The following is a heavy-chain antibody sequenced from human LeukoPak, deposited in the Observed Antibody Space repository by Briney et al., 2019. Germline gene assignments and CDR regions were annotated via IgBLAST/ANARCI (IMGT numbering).Heavy chain of an antibody. D-gene: IGHD3-22*01. Sequence: LSLTCTVSGGSISSGDYYWSWIRQPPGKGLEWIGYIYYSGSTYYNPSLKSRVTISVDTSKNQFSLKLSSVTAADTAVYYCARVPFRSYYDSSGYCFDYWGQGTLVTVSS. J-gene: IGHJ4*02. V-gene: IGHV4-30-4*01. CDR2: IYYSGST. CDR3: ARVPFRSYYDSSGYCFDY. CDR1: GGSISSGDYY.